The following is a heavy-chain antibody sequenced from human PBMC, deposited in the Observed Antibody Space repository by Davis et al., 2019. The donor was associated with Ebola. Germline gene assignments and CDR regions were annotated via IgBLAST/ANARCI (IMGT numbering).Heavy chain of an antibody. CDR2: IYYSGST. CDR3: ARDRRRDYGYYFDF. D-gene: IGHD4-17*01. V-gene: IGHV4-61*08. J-gene: IGHJ4*02. Sequence: MPSETLSLTCTVSGGSVSSGGYYWNWIRQPPGKGLEWIGYIYYSGSTDYSPSLRGRVTISLDKSKNQFSLKLTSVTAADTAVYYCARDRRRDYGYYFDFWGQGTLVTVSS. CDR1: GGSVSSGGYY.